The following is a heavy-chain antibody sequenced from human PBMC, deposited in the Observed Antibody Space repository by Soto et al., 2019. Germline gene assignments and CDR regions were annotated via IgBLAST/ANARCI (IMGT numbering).Heavy chain of an antibody. CDR1: GYTFPSYY. D-gene: IGHD6-13*01. V-gene: IGHV1-46*03. CDR2: INPSGGST. CDR3: AREAGIAAAEGAFDI. J-gene: IGHJ3*02. Sequence: ASVKVSCKASGYTFPSYYMHWVRQAPGQGLEWMGIINPSGGSTSYAQKFQGRVTMTRDTSTSTVYMELSSLRSEDAAVYYCAREAGIAAAEGAFDIWGQGTMVTVSS.